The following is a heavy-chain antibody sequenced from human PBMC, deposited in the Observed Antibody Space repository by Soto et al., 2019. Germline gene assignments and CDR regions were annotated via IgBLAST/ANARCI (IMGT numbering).Heavy chain of an antibody. V-gene: IGHV3-23*01. CDR1: GFTFSAYV. CDR2: ITSSGGGT. Sequence: EVEVLESGGGLVQPGGSLRLSCAASGFTFSAYVMSWVRQAPGKGLEWVSSITSSGGGTYYADSVKGRFTVSRDNSKNTVYLKMNSLRDEDTAVYYCAKFTAAWGRGTLVTVSS. J-gene: IGHJ4*02. CDR3: AKFTAA. D-gene: IGHD6-13*01.